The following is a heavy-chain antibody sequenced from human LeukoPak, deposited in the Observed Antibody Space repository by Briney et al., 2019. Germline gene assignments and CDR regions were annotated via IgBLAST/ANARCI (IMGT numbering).Heavy chain of an antibody. CDR2: IKTNSGAT. J-gene: IGHJ4*01. CDR1: GYTFTDYY. Sequence: ASVKVSCKASGYTFTDYYLLWVRQAPGQGREWMGWIKTNSGATDYAQNFEARVTMTRDTSSGTAYLDLSSLTSDDTAVYYCARGRRILGGPENAGDFFDYWGQGTLVIVSS. D-gene: IGHD3-16*01. V-gene: IGHV1-2*02. CDR3: ARGRRILGGPENAGDFFDY.